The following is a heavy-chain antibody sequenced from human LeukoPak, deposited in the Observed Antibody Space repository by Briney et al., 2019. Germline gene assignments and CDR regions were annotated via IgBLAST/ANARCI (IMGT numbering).Heavy chain of an antibody. Sequence: SETLSLTCTVSGGSISSYYWSCIRQPPGKGLEWIGYIYYSGSTNYNPSLKSRVTISVDTSKNQFSLKLSSVTAADTAVYYCARGYCSGGSCPGGWFDPWGQGTLVTVSS. D-gene: IGHD2-15*01. J-gene: IGHJ5*02. CDR1: GGSISSYY. CDR3: ARGYCSGGSCPGGWFDP. CDR2: IYYSGST. V-gene: IGHV4-59*01.